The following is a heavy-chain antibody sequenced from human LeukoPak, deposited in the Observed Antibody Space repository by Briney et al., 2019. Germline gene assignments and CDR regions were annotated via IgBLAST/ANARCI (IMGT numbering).Heavy chain of an antibody. CDR2: INHSGST. Sequence: PSETLSLTCAVYGGSFSGYYWSWIRQPPGKGLEWIGEINHSGSTNYNPSLKSRVTISVDTSKNQFSLKLSSVTAADTAVYYCARHGPLWFGELFFWFDPWGQGTLVTVSS. V-gene: IGHV4-34*01. D-gene: IGHD3-10*01. CDR1: GGSFSGYY. J-gene: IGHJ5*02. CDR3: ARHGPLWFGELFFWFDP.